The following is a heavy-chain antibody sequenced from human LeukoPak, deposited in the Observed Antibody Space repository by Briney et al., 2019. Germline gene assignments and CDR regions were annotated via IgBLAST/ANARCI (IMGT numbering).Heavy chain of an antibody. CDR2: ISSSGSTI. CDR1: GFTFSDYY. D-gene: IGHD4-17*01. Sequence: GGSLRLSCAASGFTFSDYYMSWIRQAPGKGLEWVSYISSSGSTINYADSVKGRFTISRDNAKNSLYLQMNSLRADDTAVYHCAKGGRRHYGDYVAFWGQGTLVTVSS. J-gene: IGHJ4*02. CDR3: AKGGRRHYGDYVAF. V-gene: IGHV3-11*01.